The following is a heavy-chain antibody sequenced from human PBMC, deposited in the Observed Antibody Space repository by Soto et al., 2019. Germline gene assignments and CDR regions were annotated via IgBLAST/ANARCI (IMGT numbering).Heavy chain of an antibody. CDR1: GFTFSSFA. CDR2: ISGCGTLT. J-gene: IGHJ5*02. Sequence: GGSLRLSCAASGFTFSSFAMSWLRQAPGPGLECLSLISGCGTLTLYEEAVKGRFSVSRDNSKNTLFLEMNTLRVDDKDIYYCAKSFCSSSSCFFVWVDPWGVGSRDT. D-gene: IGHD6-19*01. CDR3: AKSFCSSSSCFFVWVDP. V-gene: IGHV3-23*01.